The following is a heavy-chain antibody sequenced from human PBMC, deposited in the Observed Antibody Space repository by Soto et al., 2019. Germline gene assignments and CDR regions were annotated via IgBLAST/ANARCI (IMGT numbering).Heavy chain of an antibody. CDR1: GGSVSDKTYY. Sequence: PSGTLSLTCSVSGGSVSDKTYYWSWIRQPPGKRLEWIGYVYYSGTTNYNPSLKSRVTISVDPSKNQFSLRLSSVTAADTAVYYCVRIGRESTSFYSWFDPWCQGPLVTGSS. J-gene: IGHJ5*02. CDR3: VRIGRESTSFYSWFDP. CDR2: VYYSGTT. D-gene: IGHD2-2*02. V-gene: IGHV4-61*01.